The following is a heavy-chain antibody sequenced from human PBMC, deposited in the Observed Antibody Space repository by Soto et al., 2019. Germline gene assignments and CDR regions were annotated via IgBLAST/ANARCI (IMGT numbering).Heavy chain of an antibody. Sequence: PSETLSLTCTVSGDSISSNNYYWGWIRQPPGKGLEWIGGINYSGNTYYDPSLKSRVTISVDTSKIQFSLKLSSVTAADTAVYYCARRYDFWSGYKSGWFDPWGQGTLVTVSS. CDR3: ARRYDFWSGYKSGWFDP. V-gene: IGHV4-39*07. J-gene: IGHJ5*02. CDR1: GDSISSNNYY. D-gene: IGHD3-3*01. CDR2: INYSGNT.